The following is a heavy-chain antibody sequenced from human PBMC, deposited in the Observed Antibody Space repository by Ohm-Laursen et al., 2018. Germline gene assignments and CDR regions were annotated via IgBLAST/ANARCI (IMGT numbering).Heavy chain of an antibody. CDR1: GGSISTYF. Sequence: VTLSLTCTISGGSISTYFWIWIRQPAGKGLEWIGRIYNTGSTSYNPSLKSRVTMSVDTSKNQFSLKLRSVTAADTAVYYCARARKKSGYYYYAMDVWGQGTTVTVSS. CDR2: IYNTGST. V-gene: IGHV4-4*07. J-gene: IGHJ6*02. D-gene: IGHD1-14*01. CDR3: ARARKKSGYYYYAMDV.